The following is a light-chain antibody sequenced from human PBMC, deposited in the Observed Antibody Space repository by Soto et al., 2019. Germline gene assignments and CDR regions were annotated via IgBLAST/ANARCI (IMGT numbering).Light chain of an antibody. Sequence: EIVLTQSPGTLSLSPGERATLSCRASQSVSSTYLIWYQQKPGQAPRLLIYGASSRATGVPDRFSGSGSGTDFTLTINSLQPQDFATYFCQQSYSSPQTFGQGTKVDIK. J-gene: IGKJ1*01. CDR3: QQSYSSPQT. CDR2: GAS. CDR1: QSVSSTY. V-gene: IGKV3-20*01.